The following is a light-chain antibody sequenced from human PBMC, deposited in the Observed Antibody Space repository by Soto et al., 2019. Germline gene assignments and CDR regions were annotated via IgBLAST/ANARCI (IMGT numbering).Light chain of an antibody. V-gene: IGKV1-39*01. J-gene: IGKJ5*01. CDR2: AAS. CDR3: QQYNSDYT. Sequence: DIQMTQSPSSLSASLGDRVTITCRASQSISSYLNWYQQKPGKAPKLLIYAASSLQSGVPSRFSGSGSGTEFTLTISSLQPDDFASYYCQQYNSDYTFGQGTRLEIK. CDR1: QSISSY.